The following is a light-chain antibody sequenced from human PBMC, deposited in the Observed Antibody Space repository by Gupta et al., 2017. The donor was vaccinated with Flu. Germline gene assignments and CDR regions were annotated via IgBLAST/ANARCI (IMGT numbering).Light chain of an antibody. CDR1: SSDVGAYNY. V-gene: IGLV2-8*01. Sequence: QSVTISCTGTSSDVGAYNYVSWYQQHPGKAPKLMIYEVTKRPSGVPDRFSGSKSGNTASLTVSGLQAEDEADYYCSSYAGSNVLFGGGTKLTVL. J-gene: IGLJ2*01. CDR3: SSYAGSNVL. CDR2: EVT.